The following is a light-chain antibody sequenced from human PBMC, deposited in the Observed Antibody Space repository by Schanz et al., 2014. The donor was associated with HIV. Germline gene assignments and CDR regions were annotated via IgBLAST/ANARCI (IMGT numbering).Light chain of an antibody. Sequence: QSALTQPPSASGSPGQSVTISCTGTSSTVGDYNWVSWHQQHPGRAPKVIIYEVTKRPSGVPDRFSGSKSGNTASLTVSGLQADDEADYYCSSYAATSNVLFGGGTKLTVL. CDR2: EVT. V-gene: IGLV2-8*01. CDR3: SSYAATSNVL. CDR1: SSTVGDYNW. J-gene: IGLJ3*02.